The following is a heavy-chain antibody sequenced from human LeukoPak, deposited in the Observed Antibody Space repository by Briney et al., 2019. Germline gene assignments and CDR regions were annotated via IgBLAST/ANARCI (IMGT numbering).Heavy chain of an antibody. CDR2: ISYDGSNK. CDR1: GFTFSSYA. D-gene: IGHD3-3*01. CDR3: ARLLGFWSGYDY. J-gene: IGHJ4*02. Sequence: GGSLRLSCAASGFTFSSYAMHWVRQAPGKGLEWVAAISYDGSNKYYADSVKGRFTISRDNSKNTLYLQMNSLRAEDTAVYYCARLLGFWSGYDYWGQGTLVTVSS. V-gene: IGHV3-30-3*01.